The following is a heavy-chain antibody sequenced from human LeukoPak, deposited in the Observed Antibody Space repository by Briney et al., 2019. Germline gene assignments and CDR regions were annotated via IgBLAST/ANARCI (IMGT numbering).Heavy chain of an antibody. Sequence: PSETLSLTCTVSGGSISSSSYYWGWIRRPPGKGLEWIGYIYYSGSTYYNPSLKSRVTMSVDTSKNQFSLKLSSVTAADTAVYYCARELTYADYWGQGTLVTVSS. D-gene: IGHD1-26*01. V-gene: IGHV4-30-4*08. CDR1: GGSISSSSYY. CDR2: IYYSGST. CDR3: ARELTYADY. J-gene: IGHJ4*02.